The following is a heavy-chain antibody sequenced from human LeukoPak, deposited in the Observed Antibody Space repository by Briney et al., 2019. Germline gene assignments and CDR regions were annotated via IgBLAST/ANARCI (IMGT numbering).Heavy chain of an antibody. D-gene: IGHD3-9*01. CDR3: AEGLRYFDWFIDY. Sequence: GGTLRLSCAASGFTFSSYGMSWVRQAPGKGLEWVSAISGSGGSTYYADSVKGRFTISRDNSKNTLYLQMNSLRAEDTAVYYCAEGLRYFDWFIDYWGQGTLVTVSS. CDR2: ISGSGGST. V-gene: IGHV3-23*01. J-gene: IGHJ4*02. CDR1: GFTFSSYG.